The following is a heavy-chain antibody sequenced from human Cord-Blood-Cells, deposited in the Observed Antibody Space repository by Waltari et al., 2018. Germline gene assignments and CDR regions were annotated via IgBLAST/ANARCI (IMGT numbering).Heavy chain of an antibody. J-gene: IGHJ2*01. D-gene: IGHD4-17*01. V-gene: IGHV1-69*08. CDR2: IIPILGTA. CDR1: GGTFSSYT. Sequence: QVQLVQSGAEVKKPGSSLKVSCKASGGTFSSYTISWVRQAPGQGLEWMGRIIPILGTANYAQKFQGSVTITADNSTSTAYMELSSLRSEDTAVYYCARDNSYGDYGAWYFDLWGRGTLVTVSS. CDR3: ARDNSYGDYGAWYFDL.